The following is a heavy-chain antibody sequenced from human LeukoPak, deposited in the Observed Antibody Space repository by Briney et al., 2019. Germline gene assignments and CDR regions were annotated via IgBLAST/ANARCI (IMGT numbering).Heavy chain of an antibody. CDR2: ISWSSGSI. Sequence: PGSSLRLSCAASVFPLYDYAMHWVRQAPGKAVEGVSDISWSSGSIGNADSVKGRFTISSDNAKNFLYLQMNSKRAEDTALYYCAKAKTYYYGSGSYRYFDYWGQGTLVTVSS. CDR1: VFPLYDYA. J-gene: IGHJ4*02. CDR3: AKAKTYYYGSGSYRYFDY. V-gene: IGHV3-9*01. D-gene: IGHD3-10*01.